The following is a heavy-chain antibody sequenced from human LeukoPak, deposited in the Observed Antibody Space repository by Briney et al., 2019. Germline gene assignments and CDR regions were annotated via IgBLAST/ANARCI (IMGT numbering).Heavy chain of an antibody. J-gene: IGHJ5*02. CDR2: IYYTGST. CDR3: ARRGFRNWFDP. D-gene: IGHD3-10*01. Sequence: PSETLSLTCTVSGGSISSSSYYWGWIRQPPGKGLEWIGNIYYTGSTYYNPSLKSRVTISVDTSKNQFSLKLSSVTAADTAVYYCARRGFRNWFDPWGQGTLVTVSS. V-gene: IGHV4-39*01. CDR1: GGSISSSSYY.